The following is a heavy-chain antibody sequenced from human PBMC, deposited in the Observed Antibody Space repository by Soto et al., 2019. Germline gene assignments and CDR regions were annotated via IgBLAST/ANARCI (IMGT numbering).Heavy chain of an antibody. CDR3: TKGGRTTRYYWEY. CDR2: IDGRSSDI. CDR1: GFTLSYYY. Sequence: PGGSLRLSCAASGFTLSYYYMTWIRQTPGKGLEWVAHIDGRSSDIKYADSVKGRFTISRDNARNSLFLQMNSVTSDDTGMYFCTKGGRTTRYYWEYWGSGALVTVSA. V-gene: IGHV3-11*06. J-gene: IGHJ4*02.